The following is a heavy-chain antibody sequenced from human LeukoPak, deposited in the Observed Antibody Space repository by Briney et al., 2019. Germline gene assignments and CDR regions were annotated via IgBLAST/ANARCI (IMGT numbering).Heavy chain of an antibody. CDR1: GGSIRSSIYF. J-gene: IGHJ4*02. CDR2: IHYSGNT. CDR3: ARHYTSDFDY. V-gene: IGHV4-39*01. D-gene: IGHD3-16*01. Sequence: PSETLSLTCTVFGGSIRSSIYFWGWVRQPPGKGLEWIASIHYSGNTHYNSSLKSRVTISVDTSKNQFSLKLSSVTAADTAVYYCARHYTSDFDYWGQGSLVTVSS.